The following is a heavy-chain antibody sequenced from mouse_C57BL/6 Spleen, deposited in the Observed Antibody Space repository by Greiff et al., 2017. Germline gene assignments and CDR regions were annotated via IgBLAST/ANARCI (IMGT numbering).Heavy chain of an antibody. CDR1: GYAFSSSW. J-gene: IGHJ2*01. V-gene: IGHV1-82*01. CDR2: ISPGDGDT. CDR3: VGGCGY. D-gene: IGHD3-3*01. Sequence: QVQLQQSGPELVKPGASVKISCKASGYAFSSSWMNWVKQRPGKGLEWIGRISPGDGDTNYNGKFKGKATLTADKSSSTAYMQLSSLTSEDSAVYFCVGGCGYWGQGTTLTVSS.